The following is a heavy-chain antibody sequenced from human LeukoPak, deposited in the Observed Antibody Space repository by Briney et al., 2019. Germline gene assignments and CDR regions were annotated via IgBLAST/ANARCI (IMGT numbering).Heavy chain of an antibody. Sequence: PSETLSLTCTVSGGSISSGSYYWGWIRQPPGKGLEWIGSIYYSGSTYYNPSLKSRVTISVDTSKNQFSLKLSSVTAADTAVYYCAKTYYDILTGYGGPYYMDVWGKGTTVTVSS. J-gene: IGHJ6*03. V-gene: IGHV4-39*07. CDR2: IYYSGST. CDR1: GGSISSGSYY. CDR3: AKTYYDILTGYGGPYYMDV. D-gene: IGHD3-9*01.